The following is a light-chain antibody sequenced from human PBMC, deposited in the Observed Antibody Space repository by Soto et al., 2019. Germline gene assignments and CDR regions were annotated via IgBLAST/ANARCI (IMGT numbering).Light chain of an antibody. V-gene: IGLV2-14*01. CDR2: DVS. CDR3: SSYTSSSTRV. J-gene: IGLJ1*01. CDR1: SIDVGGYNY. Sequence: QSGMTQPASVSGSPGQSITISRTGTSIDVGGYNYVSWYQPHPGKAPKLMIYDVSNRPSGVSTRFSGSKSGNTASLSISGLQAEDETDYYCSSYTSSSTRVFGTGTKVTVL.